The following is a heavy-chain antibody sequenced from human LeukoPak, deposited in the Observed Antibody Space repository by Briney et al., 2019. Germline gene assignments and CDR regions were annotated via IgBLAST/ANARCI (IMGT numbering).Heavy chain of an antibody. D-gene: IGHD2-2*02. Sequence: GVSLKISSKGSGYGFTSYWIGWVRPMPGKGLEWMGIISPGDFDTRYSPSFQGQVTISADKFISPAYLQWSSLKASDTAMYYCARHMGFVVVPAAIDYWGQGTLVTVSS. J-gene: IGHJ4*02. V-gene: IGHV5-51*01. CDR3: ARHMGFVVVPAAIDY. CDR2: ISPGDFDT. CDR1: GYGFTSYW.